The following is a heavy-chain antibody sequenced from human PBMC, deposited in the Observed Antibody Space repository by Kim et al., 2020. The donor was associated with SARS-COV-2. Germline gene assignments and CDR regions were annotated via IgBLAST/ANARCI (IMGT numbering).Heavy chain of an antibody. CDR1: GCSISSSSYY. CDR3: ARPSRMVRGFFDY. Sequence: SETLSLTCTVSGCSISSSSYYWGWIRQPPGKGLEWIGSIYDSGSTYYNPSHKSRVTISVDTSKNQFSLKLSPVTAADTAVYYCARPSRMVRGFFDYWGQGTLVTVSS. CDR2: IYDSGST. D-gene: IGHD3-10*01. V-gene: IGHV4-39*01. J-gene: IGHJ4*02.